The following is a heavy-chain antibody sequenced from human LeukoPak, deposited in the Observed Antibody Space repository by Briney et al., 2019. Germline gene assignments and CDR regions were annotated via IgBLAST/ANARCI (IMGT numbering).Heavy chain of an antibody. CDR3: AKLGAAGGTYYMDV. CDR1: GFTFSSYA. CDR2: ISGSGGST. D-gene: IGHD6-13*01. J-gene: IGHJ6*03. Sequence: PGGSLRLSCAASGFTFSSYAMSWARQAPGKGLECVSPISGSGGSTSYADSVKGRFTISRDNSKNTLFLQMNSLRADDTAIYYCAKLGAAGGTYYMDVWGKGTTVTVSS. V-gene: IGHV3-23*01.